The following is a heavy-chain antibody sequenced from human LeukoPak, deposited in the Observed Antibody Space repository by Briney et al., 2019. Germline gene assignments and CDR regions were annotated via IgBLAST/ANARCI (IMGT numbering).Heavy chain of an antibody. CDR3: ARVGTITFDY. D-gene: IGHD5-12*01. CDR1: GFTLSSYD. Sequence: PGGSLRLSCAASGFTLSSYDMHWVRQAPGKGLEWVALIRFDGTNKYHADSVKGRFTISRDNSKNTLYLQMNSLRAEDTAVYHCARVGTITFDYWGQGTLVTVSS. CDR2: IRFDGTNK. J-gene: IGHJ4*02. V-gene: IGHV3-30*02.